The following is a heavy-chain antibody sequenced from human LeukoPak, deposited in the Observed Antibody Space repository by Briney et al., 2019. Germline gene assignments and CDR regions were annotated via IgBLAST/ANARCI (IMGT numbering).Heavy chain of an antibody. J-gene: IGHJ2*01. Sequence: GGSLRLSCAASEFTVSNKYISWVRQAPGKGLEWVSVIYSGGTAYYADSVKGRFTISRDNAKNSLYLQMNSLRAEDTALYYCAKDSRATNWYFDLWGRGTLVTVSS. D-gene: IGHD1-1*01. CDR3: AKDSRATNWYFDL. V-gene: IGHV3-53*05. CDR2: IYSGGTA. CDR1: EFTVSNKY.